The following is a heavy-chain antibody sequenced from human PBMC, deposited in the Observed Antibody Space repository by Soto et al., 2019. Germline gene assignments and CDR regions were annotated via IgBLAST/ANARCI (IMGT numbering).Heavy chain of an antibody. J-gene: IGHJ5*01. CDR2: IYYRGTT. Sequence: SDTLSLTCLVSGVSIITGVWYWSWVREHPGKGLERIGDIYYRGTTSYNPSLGSRVTISRDTSKNQVSLKLNSVTAADTAVYYCARVSAGGTRWFDSWGQGIRVTVSS. V-gene: IGHV4-31*03. CDR3: ARVSAGGTRWFDS. D-gene: IGHD6-13*01. CDR1: GVSIITGVWY.